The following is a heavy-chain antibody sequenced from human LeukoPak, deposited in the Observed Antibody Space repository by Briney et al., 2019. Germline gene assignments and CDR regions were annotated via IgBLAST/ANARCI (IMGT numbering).Heavy chain of an antibody. Sequence: GASVKVSCKASGYTFTSYGISWVRQAPGQGLEWMGWISAYNGNTNYAQKLQGRVTMTTDTSTSTAYMELRSLRSDDTAVYYCARDQEDYDFWSGYHPPFDYWGQGTLVTVSS. J-gene: IGHJ4*02. CDR1: GYTFTSYG. D-gene: IGHD3-3*01. CDR2: ISAYNGNT. CDR3: ARDQEDYDFWSGYHPPFDY. V-gene: IGHV1-18*01.